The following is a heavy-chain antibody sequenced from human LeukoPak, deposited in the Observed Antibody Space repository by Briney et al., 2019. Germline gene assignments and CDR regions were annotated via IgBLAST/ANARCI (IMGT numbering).Heavy chain of an antibody. CDR1: GFTFRSFV. CDR3: AKDRGWDGSSSWYYFDY. V-gene: IGHV3-23*01. CDR2: ISGSGGST. Sequence: GGSLRLSCAASGFTFRSFVMAWVRQAPGKGLEWVSAISGSGGSTYYADSVKGRFTISRDNSKNTLYLQMNSLRAEDTAVYYCAKDRGWDGSSSWYYFDYWGQGTLVTVSS. D-gene: IGHD6-13*01. J-gene: IGHJ4*02.